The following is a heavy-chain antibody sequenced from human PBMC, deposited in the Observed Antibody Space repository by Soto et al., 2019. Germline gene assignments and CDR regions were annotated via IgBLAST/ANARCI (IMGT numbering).Heavy chain of an antibody. J-gene: IGHJ4*02. Sequence: ASGKVSCERSGCSLARYYMQLVRQAPGQGLEWMGIINPSGGSTSYAQKFQGRVTMTRDTSTSTVYMELSSLRSEDTAVYYCARVYSGYDFDYWGQGTLVTVSS. V-gene: IGHV1-46*03. D-gene: IGHD5-12*01. CDR1: GCSLARYY. CDR3: ARVYSGYDFDY. CDR2: INPSGGST.